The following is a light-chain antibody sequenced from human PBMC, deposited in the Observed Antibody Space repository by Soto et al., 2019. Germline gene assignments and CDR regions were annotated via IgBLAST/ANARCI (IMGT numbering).Light chain of an antibody. CDR1: SSNIGAGYD. Sequence: QSVLTQPPSVSGAPGQTVTISCTGSSSNIGAGYDVHWYQQLPGTAPKLLIYGNKNRPPGVPDRFSGSRSDTSASLAITGLEADAEADYYCQYYDTGLSGSRVFGSGTKLTVL. CDR3: QYYDTGLSGSRV. CDR2: GNK. V-gene: IGLV1-40*01. J-gene: IGLJ1*01.